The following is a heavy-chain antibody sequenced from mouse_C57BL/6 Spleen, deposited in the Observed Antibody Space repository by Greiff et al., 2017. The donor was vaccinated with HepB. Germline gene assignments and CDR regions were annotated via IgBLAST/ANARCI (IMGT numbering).Heavy chain of an antibody. CDR3: ARQPSHYYGSSYGYFDV. J-gene: IGHJ1*03. V-gene: IGHV1-76*01. D-gene: IGHD1-1*01. CDR1: GYTFTDYY. CDR2: IYPGSGNT. Sequence: VQLQQSGAELVRPGASVKLSCKASGYTFTDYYINWVKQRPGQGLEWIARIYPGSGNTYYNEKFKGKATLTAEKSSSTAYMQLSSLTSEDSAVYFCARQPSHYYGSSYGYFDVWGTGTTVTVSS.